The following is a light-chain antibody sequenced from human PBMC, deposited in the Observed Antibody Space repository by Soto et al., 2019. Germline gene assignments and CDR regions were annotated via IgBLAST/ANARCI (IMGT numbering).Light chain of an antibody. Sequence: EILMTQSPATLSVSPGERVTLSCRASQSIGSNLAWYQQKPGQAPRLLIYGASTRATGIPARFSGSGSGTEFTLTISSLQSEDFAVYYCQQYNNWPLGFGGGTKVDIK. CDR1: QSIGSN. J-gene: IGKJ4*01. CDR3: QQYNNWPLG. V-gene: IGKV3-15*01. CDR2: GAS.